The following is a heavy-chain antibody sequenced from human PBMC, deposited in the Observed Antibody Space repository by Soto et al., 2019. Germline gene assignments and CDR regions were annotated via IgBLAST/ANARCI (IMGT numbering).Heavy chain of an antibody. D-gene: IGHD3-10*01. CDR3: ARDFAGSMSGSGSFSYGMDV. V-gene: IGHV4-59*01. CDR2: IYYSGST. CDR1: GGSISSYY. J-gene: IGHJ6*02. Sequence: QVQLQESGPGLVKPSETLSLTCTVSGGSISSYYWSWIRQPPGKGLEWIGYIYYSGSTNYNPSLKSRVTISVDTSKNQFSLKLSSVTAADTAVYYCARDFAGSMSGSGSFSYGMDVWGQGTTVTVSS.